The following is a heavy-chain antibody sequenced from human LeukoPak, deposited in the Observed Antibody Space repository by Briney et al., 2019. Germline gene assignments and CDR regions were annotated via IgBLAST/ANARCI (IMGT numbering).Heavy chain of an antibody. CDR1: GGSFNDYF. V-gene: IGHV4-34*01. D-gene: IGHD5-18*01. Sequence: SETLSLTCAVYGGSFNDYFWSWIRQSPGKGLEWIGEIKPSGRTNYSPSLKSRVTISVDTSKNQFSLKLSSVTAADTAVYYCARHRELWRRYDAFDIWGQGTMVTVSS. CDR2: IKPSGRT. CDR3: ARHRELWRRYDAFDI. J-gene: IGHJ3*02.